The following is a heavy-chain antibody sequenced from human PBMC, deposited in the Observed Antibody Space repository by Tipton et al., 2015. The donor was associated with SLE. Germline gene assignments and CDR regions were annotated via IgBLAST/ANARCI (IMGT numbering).Heavy chain of an antibody. V-gene: IGHV3-74*03. CDR3: ARDLADYGMDV. CDR2: IHSDGTYT. CDR1: GFTFSTYW. J-gene: IGHJ6*02. D-gene: IGHD3-16*01. Sequence: SLRLSCAASGFTFSTYWMHWVRQVPGKGLVWVSRIHSDGTYTMSADSVKGRFATSRDNAKNTLYLQMNSLRAEDTAVYYCARDLADYGMDVWGQGTTVTVSS.